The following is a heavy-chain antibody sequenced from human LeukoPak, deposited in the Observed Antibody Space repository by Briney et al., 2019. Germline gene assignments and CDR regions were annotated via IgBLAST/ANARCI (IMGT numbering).Heavy chain of an antibody. CDR2: IYNSGSP. J-gene: IGHJ4*02. CDR3: ARAIAVAGIIDY. CDR1: GGSISSYY. Sequence: PSETLSLTCTVSGGSISSYYWSWIRQPAGKGLEWIGYIYNSGSPNYNPSLKSRVTISLDTSKNQFSLNLSSVTAADTAVYYCARAIAVAGIIDYWGQGILVTVSS. V-gene: IGHV4-59*01. D-gene: IGHD6-19*01.